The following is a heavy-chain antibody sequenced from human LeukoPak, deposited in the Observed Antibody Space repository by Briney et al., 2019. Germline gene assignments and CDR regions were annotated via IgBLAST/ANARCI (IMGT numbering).Heavy chain of an antibody. CDR3: ARAAGGRQLVFWFDP. CDR2: IIPIFGTA. J-gene: IGHJ5*02. V-gene: IGHV1-69*13. Sequence: SVKVSCKASGGTFSSYAISWVRQAPGQGLEWMGGIIPIFGTANYAQKFQGRVTITADESTSTAYMELSSLRSEDTAVYYCARAAGGRQLVFWFDPWGREPWSPSPQ. D-gene: IGHD6-13*01. CDR1: GGTFSSYA.